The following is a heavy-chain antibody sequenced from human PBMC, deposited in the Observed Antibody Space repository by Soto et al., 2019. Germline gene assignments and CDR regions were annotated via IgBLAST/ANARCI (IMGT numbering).Heavy chain of an antibody. CDR2: ISAYNGNT. J-gene: IGHJ5*02. V-gene: IGHV1-18*01. CDR1: GYTFTSYG. CDR3: ARDESTYGSGSYYPQYNWFDP. Sequence: ASVKVSCKASGYTFTSYGISWVRQAPGQGPEWMGWISAYNGNTNYAQKLQGRVTMTTDTSTSTAYMELRSLRSDDTAVYYCARDESTYGSGSYYPQYNWFDPWGQGTLVTVSS. D-gene: IGHD3-10*01.